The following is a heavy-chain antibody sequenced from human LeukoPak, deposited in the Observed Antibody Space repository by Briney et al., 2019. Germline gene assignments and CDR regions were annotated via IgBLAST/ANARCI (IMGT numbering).Heavy chain of an antibody. CDR1: GGTFGSYA. V-gene: IGHV1-69*05. D-gene: IGHD1-26*01. Sequence: ASVKVSCKASGGTFGSYAISWVRQAPGQGLEWMGGIIPIFGTANYAQKFQGRVTITTDESTSTAYTELSSLRSEDTAVYYCARQVGGSSHFDYWGQGTLVTVSS. CDR3: ARQVGGSSHFDY. J-gene: IGHJ4*02. CDR2: IIPIFGTA.